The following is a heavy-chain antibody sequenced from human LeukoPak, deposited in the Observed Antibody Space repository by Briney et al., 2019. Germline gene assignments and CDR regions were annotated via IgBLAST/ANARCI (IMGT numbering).Heavy chain of an antibody. V-gene: IGHV3-30*04. J-gene: IGHJ4*02. CDR3: ARADFYGSGSHPPGGFDY. D-gene: IGHD3-10*01. Sequence: GGSLRLSCAASGFTLSTYAMHWVRQAPGEGLEWVAVISYDGSDTYYADSVKGRFTISRDSSKNTLYLQMTSLRAEDTGVYYCARADFYGSGSHPPGGFDYRGQGTLVTVSS. CDR1: GFTLSTYA. CDR2: ISYDGSDT.